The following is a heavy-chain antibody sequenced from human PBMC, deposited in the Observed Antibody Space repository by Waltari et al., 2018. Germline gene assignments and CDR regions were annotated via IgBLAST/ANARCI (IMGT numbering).Heavy chain of an antibody. CDR1: GSNFIRYA. CDR3: ARHLYSIDYLELAK. J-gene: IGHJ4*02. D-gene: IGHD3-22*01. V-gene: IGHV3-23*01. CDR2: ISDSGVIT. Sequence: EEHLLESGGGFAQPGGSLSLSCATSGSNFIRYARSWVRQAPGKGLEWVSGISDSGVITKYADSVKGRFTVSRDNSKNTVFLHLNSLRAEDTAIYYCARHLYSIDYLELAKWGQGTLVTVSS.